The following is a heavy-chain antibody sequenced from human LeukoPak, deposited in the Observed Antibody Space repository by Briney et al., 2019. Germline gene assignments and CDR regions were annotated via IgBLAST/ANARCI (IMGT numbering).Heavy chain of an antibody. J-gene: IGHJ4*02. D-gene: IGHD2-2*01. V-gene: IGHV1-2*02. CDR2: INPNSGGT. CDR1: GYTFTGYY. CDR3: ARADIVVVPAASSPDY. Sequence: GASVKVSCKAYGYTFTGYYMHWVRQAPGQGLEWMGWINPNSGGTNYAQKFQGRVTMTRDTSISTAYMELSRLRSDDTAVYYCARADIVVVPAASSPDYWGQGTLVTVSS.